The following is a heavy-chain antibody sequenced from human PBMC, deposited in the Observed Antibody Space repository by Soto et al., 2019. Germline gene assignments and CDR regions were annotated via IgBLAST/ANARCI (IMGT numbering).Heavy chain of an antibody. CDR3: ARVVPGAEAWFGP. J-gene: IGHJ5*02. CDR1: GYTFSNYG. Sequence: ASVKVSCKACGYTFSNYGITWVRQAPGQPLEWLGWISLYSDGTNYAQKFQGRVYMNTETSTTTACMELRSLRSDDTAVYYCARVVPGAEAWFGPWGQRTLVTVSS. CDR2: ISLYSDGT. V-gene: IGHV1-18*01. D-gene: IGHD2-2*01.